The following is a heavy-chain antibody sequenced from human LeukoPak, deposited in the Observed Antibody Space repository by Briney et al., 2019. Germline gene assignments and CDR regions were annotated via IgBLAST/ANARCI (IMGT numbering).Heavy chain of an antibody. CDR3: ARAVAGTPIDY. J-gene: IGHJ4*02. Sequence: PGGSLRLSCAAYGFTFSNYEMNWVRQAPGNGLEWVSYISNSGTTIYYTDSVKGRFTISRDNAQNSLYLQMNSLRAEDTAVYYCARAVAGTPIDYWGQGTLVTVSS. V-gene: IGHV3-48*03. CDR2: ISNSGTTI. D-gene: IGHD6-19*01. CDR1: GFTFSNYE.